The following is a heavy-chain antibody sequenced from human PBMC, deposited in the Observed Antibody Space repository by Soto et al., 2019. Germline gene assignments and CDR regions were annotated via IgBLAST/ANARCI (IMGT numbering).Heavy chain of an antibody. Sequence: GGSLRLSCAASGFTFSSYWMSWVRQAPGKGLEWVANIKQDGSEKYYVDSVKGRFTISRDNAKNSLYLQMNSLRAEDTAVYYCARDQGGGYVYGFDYWGQGTLVTVSS. J-gene: IGHJ4*02. CDR3: ARDQGGGYVYGFDY. V-gene: IGHV3-7*05. CDR1: GFTFSSYW. CDR2: IKQDGSEK. D-gene: IGHD5-12*01.